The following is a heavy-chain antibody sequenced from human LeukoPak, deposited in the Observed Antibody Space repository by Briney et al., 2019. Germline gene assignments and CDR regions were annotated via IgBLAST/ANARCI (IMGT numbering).Heavy chain of an antibody. CDR2: IDPSDSYT. D-gene: IGHD3-22*01. CDR3: ARGMYYYDSRGYFSTLDY. Sequence: GESLHISCNGSGYTFSNYLISWVRQMPGRGVGRLGRIDPSDSYTTYSPSFQGHVTSSGDKSISTGSLQWSSPRASDTAMYFCARGMYYYDSRGYFSTLDYWGQGTLVTVSS. V-gene: IGHV5-10-1*01. CDR1: GYTFSNYL. J-gene: IGHJ4*02.